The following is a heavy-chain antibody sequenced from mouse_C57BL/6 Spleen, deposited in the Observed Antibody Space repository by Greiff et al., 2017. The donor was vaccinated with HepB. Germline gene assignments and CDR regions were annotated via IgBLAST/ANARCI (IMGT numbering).Heavy chain of an antibody. V-gene: IGHV10-1*01. CDR1: GFSFNTYA. Sequence: EVMLVESGGGLVQPKGSLKLSCAASGFSFNTYAMNWVRQAPGKGLEWVARIRSKSNNYATYYADSVKDRFTISRDDSESMLYLQMNNLKTEDTAMYYCVRHDGNYNYYAMDYWGQGTSVTVSS. J-gene: IGHJ4*01. D-gene: IGHD2-1*01. CDR3: VRHDGNYNYYAMDY. CDR2: IRSKSNNYAT.